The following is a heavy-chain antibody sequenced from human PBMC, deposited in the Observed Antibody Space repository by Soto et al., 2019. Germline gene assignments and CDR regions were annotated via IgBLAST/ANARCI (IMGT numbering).Heavy chain of an antibody. J-gene: IGHJ4*02. CDR1: GGSIDSDDYY. V-gene: IGHV4-30-4*01. Sequence: SETLSLTCTVSGGSIDSDDYYWTWIRQPPGKGLEWIGHIYSSGRTSCNPSLESRLTISIDTSKNQFSLHLNSVSAADTAVYFCARARGDSPDFFDYWGQGTLVTVSS. D-gene: IGHD5-12*01. CDR2: IYSSGRT. CDR3: ARARGDSPDFFDY.